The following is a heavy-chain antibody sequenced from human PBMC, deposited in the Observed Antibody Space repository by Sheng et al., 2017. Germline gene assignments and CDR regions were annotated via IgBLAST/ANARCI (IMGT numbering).Heavy chain of an antibody. CDR2: IQYSGNT. J-gene: IGHJ4*02. CDR3: ARLSPDWAGPQFDY. CDR1: GDSISNATFS. D-gene: IGHD3-9*01. V-gene: IGHV4-39*01. Sequence: QLQLQESGPGLVKPSETLSLTCTVSGDSISNATFSWAWVRQPPGKELEWIASIQYSGNTFYNPSLNSRVTTSMDTSKNQFSLRVNSVTAADTAVYYCARLSPDWAGPQFDYWGQGTLVAVSS.